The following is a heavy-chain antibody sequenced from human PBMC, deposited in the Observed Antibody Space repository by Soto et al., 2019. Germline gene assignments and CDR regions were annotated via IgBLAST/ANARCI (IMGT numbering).Heavy chain of an antibody. CDR3: ARGSGWYVDYLYGMGG. D-gene: IGHD6-19*01. J-gene: IGHJ6*02. CDR2: IIPIFGTA. CDR1: GGTSSSYA. V-gene: IGHV1-69*12. Sequence: QVQLVQSGAEVKKPGSSVKVSCKASGGTSSSYAISWVRQAPGQGLEWMGGIIPIFGTANYAQKFQGRVTITGDETSSQAYMEVSTLRSEDTGVYYCARGSGWYVDYLYGMGGWGQGTTVTVSS.